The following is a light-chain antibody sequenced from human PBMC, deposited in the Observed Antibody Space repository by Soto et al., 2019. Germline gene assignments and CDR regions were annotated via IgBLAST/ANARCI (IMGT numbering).Light chain of an antibody. CDR2: GAS. J-gene: IGKJ3*01. CDR3: QQYNEWPLT. CDR1: QSVSNN. Sequence: EIVMTQSPATLSVSPGERATLSCRASQSVSNNLAWYQQKPGQGPWLLMYGASTRATDIPARFSGSGSGTEFTLTISSLQSEDSAVYYCQQYNEWPLTFGPGTKLDIK. V-gene: IGKV3-15*01.